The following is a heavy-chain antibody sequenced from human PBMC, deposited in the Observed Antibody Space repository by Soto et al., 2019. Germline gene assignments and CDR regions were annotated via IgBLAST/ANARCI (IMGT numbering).Heavy chain of an antibody. Sequence: SLRLSCAASGFTFDDYTMHWVRQAPGEGLEWVSLISWDGYSTYYTDSVKGRFTISRDNSRNSLYLQMNSLRTEDTALYYCAKDIAYRGYGGFDPWGLGTLVTAPQ. V-gene: IGHV3-43*01. CDR3: AKDIAYRGYGGFDP. D-gene: IGHD5-12*01. J-gene: IGHJ5*02. CDR1: GFTFDDYT. CDR2: ISWDGYST.